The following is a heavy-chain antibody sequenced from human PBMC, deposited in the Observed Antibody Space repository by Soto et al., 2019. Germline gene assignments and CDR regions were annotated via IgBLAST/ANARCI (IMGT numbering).Heavy chain of an antibody. CDR1: GYSISSSNW. V-gene: IGHV4-28*03. CDR3: AGVQTASYYYYAMDV. CDR2: IYYSGST. Sequence: QVQLQESGPGLVKPSDTLSLTCAVSGYSISSSNWWGWIRQPPGKGLEWIGYIYYSGSTDYNPSLKSRVTMSVDTSKNQFSLKLSSVTAVDTAVYYCAGVQTASYYYYAMDVWGQGTTVTFSS. J-gene: IGHJ6*02.